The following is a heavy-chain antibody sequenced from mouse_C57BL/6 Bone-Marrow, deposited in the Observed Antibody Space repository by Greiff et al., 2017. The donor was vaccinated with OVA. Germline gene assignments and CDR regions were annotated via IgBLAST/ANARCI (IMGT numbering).Heavy chain of an antibody. Sequence: VQLKESGPELVKPGASVKIPCKASGYTFTDYNMDWVKQSHGKSLEWIGDINPNNGGTIYNQKFKGKATLTVDKSSSTAYMELRSLTSEDTAVYHCARITTVYFDYWGQGTTLTVSS. CDR3: ARITTVYFDY. V-gene: IGHV1-18*01. D-gene: IGHD1-1*01. CDR1: GYTFTDYN. CDR2: INPNNGGT. J-gene: IGHJ2*01.